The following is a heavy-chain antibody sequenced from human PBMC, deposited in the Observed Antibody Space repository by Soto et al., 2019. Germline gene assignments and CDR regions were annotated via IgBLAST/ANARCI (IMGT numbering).Heavy chain of an antibody. CDR2: IKQDGREK. V-gene: IGHV3-7*01. J-gene: IGHJ6*02. CDR1: GFTFSSYW. D-gene: IGHD2-15*01. CDR3: VKGPRMAAANRYYGMDV. Sequence: PGGSLRLSCAASGFTFSSYWMSWVRQAPGKGLEWVANIKQDGREKYYVDSVKGRFTISRDNSKKTVYLQMNSLRAEDTAVYYCVKGPRMAAANRYYGMDVWGHGTTVTVSS.